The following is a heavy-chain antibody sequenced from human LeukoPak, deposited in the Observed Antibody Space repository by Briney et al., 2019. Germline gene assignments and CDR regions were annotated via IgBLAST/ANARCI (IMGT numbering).Heavy chain of an antibody. D-gene: IGHD5-12*01. Sequence: GGSLRLSCAASEFSVGSNYMTWVRQAPGKGLEWGSLIYSGGSTYYADSVKRRFTISRDNSKNTLYLQMNSLRAEDTAVYYCARGPSGYHNRGGQGTLVTVSS. CDR1: EFSVGSNY. CDR2: IYSGGST. J-gene: IGHJ4*02. CDR3: ARGPSGYHNR. V-gene: IGHV3-66*01.